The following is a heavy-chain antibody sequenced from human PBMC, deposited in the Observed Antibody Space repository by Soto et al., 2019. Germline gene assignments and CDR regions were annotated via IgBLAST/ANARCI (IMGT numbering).Heavy chain of an antibody. D-gene: IGHD1-26*01. CDR1: GFTFSNTW. V-gene: IGHV3-15*01. CDR2: NKSKTDSGTT. Sequence: GSLRLSCAASGFTFSNTWMSWVRQAPEKGLERVCRNKSKTDSGTTDYAAPVKGRFTSSRDDSKSTLYLQMHSLKPEGPAVYYCTTYYIGSYFSDYWGEGTLVTVSS. CDR3: TTYYIGSYFSDY. J-gene: IGHJ4*02.